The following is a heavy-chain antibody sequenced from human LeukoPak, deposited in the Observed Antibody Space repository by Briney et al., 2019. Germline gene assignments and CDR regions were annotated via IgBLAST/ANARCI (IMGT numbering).Heavy chain of an antibody. D-gene: IGHD1-26*01. Sequence: NSSETLSLTCTASGGSISSYYWSWIRQPAGKGLEWIGRIYTSGSTNYNAYLKSRVSMSVDTSKNQFSLKLSSVTAADTAVFYCARQNSGSYREFDYWGQGTLVTVSS. CDR1: GGSISSYY. CDR2: IYTSGST. CDR3: ARQNSGSYREFDY. J-gene: IGHJ4*02. V-gene: IGHV4-4*07.